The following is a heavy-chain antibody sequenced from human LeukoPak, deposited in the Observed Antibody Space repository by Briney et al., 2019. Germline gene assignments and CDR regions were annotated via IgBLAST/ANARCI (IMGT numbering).Heavy chain of an antibody. CDR3: GAFGVVVIRYYFDY. J-gene: IGHJ4*02. CDR1: DGSISSYY. Sequence: SETLSLTCTVSDGSISSYYWNWIRQPPGKGLEWIGSIFYSGTTYYNPSLKSRVTISVDTSKNQFSLKLSSVTAADTAVHYCGAFGVVVIRYYFDYWGQGTLVTVSS. V-gene: IGHV4-59*05. CDR2: IFYSGTT. D-gene: IGHD3-22*01.